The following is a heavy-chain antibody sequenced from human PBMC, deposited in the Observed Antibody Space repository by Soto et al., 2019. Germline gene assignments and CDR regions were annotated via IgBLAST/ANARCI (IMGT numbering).Heavy chain of an antibody. D-gene: IGHD2-2*01. Sequence: GGSLRLSCAASGFGFSGYWMSWVRQAPGKGLEWVANINQAGSEKYYVDSVRGRFTISRDNAKNSLYLQLNSLRVEDTAVYYCATYCSSASCRSYWGLGALVTVSS. CDR1: GFGFSGYW. CDR3: ATYCSSASCRSY. CDR2: INQAGSEK. V-gene: IGHV3-7*05. J-gene: IGHJ4*02.